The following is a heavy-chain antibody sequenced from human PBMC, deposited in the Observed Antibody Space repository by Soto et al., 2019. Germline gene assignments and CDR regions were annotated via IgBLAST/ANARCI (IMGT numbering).Heavy chain of an antibody. D-gene: IGHD3-9*01. J-gene: IGHJ4*02. Sequence: SAKVSSKASCYAFTHFYITWVRQAPVQGLEWMGAISPHNFNTNYAQKFRGRVTLTTEKSTNTAYMDLRSLTSDDTAVYYCARDEGGYDILTGYYKAHHFDYWGQGVQVTVSS. CDR3: ARDEGGYDILTGYYKAHHFDY. V-gene: IGHV1-18*01. CDR2: ISPHNFNT. CDR1: CYAFTHFY.